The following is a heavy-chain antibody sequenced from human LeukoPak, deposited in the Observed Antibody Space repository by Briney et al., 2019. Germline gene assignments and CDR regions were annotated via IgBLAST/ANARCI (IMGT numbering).Heavy chain of an antibody. CDR2: IYHSGST. V-gene: IGHV4-39*01. CDR1: GGSLRMSTYY. J-gene: IGHJ4*02. Sequence: SETLSLTCTVSGGSLRMSTYYWGYIRQPPGKGLEWIGSIYHSGSTHYNPSLRSRVTMSVDTSKNQFTLKVTAVTAADTAVYYCVTNGTVTVAGTKFNYFDYWGQGALVTVSS. CDR3: VTNGTVTVAGTKFNYFDY. D-gene: IGHD6-19*01.